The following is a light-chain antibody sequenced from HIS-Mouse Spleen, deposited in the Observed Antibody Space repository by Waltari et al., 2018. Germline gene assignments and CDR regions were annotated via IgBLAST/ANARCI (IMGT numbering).Light chain of an antibody. V-gene: IGLV1-44*01. CDR1: SSNIGSNT. CDR2: SNN. J-gene: IGLJ7*02. CDR3: AAWDDSLNGPV. Sequence: QSVLTQPPSASGTPGQRVTISCSGRSSNIGSNTVNWYQQLPGTAPKLLIYSNNQRPSGVPDRFSGSKSGTSASLAISGLQSEDEADYYCAAWDDSLNGPVFGGGTQLTAL.